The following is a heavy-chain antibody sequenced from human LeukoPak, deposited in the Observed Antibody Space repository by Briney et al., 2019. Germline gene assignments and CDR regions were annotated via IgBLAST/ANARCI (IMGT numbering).Heavy chain of an antibody. D-gene: IGHD4-17*01. CDR2: INHSGST. CDR3: ARAGYGDHGRTGWFDP. Sequence: PSETLSLTCAVYGGSFSGYYWSWIRQPPGKGLEWIGEINHSGSTNYNPSLKSRVTISVDTSKNQFSLKLSSVTAADTAVYYCARAGYGDHGRTGWFDPWGQGTLVTVSS. J-gene: IGHJ5*02. CDR1: GGSFSGYY. V-gene: IGHV4-34*01.